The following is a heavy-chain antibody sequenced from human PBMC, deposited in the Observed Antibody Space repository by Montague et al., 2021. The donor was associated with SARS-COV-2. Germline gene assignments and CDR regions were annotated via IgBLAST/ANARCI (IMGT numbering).Heavy chain of an antibody. V-gene: IGHV4-59*08. J-gene: IGHJ4*02. Sequence: SETLSLTCTVTGGFINDNYHWSWMRQSPGKGLEWIGLNRYSDFSPSLWGRVTISVDPYRNQFSLKLTSVTAADTAVYYCAAYSVGLGGRGYWGQGTLVTVSS. CDR2: NRYS. D-gene: IGHD3-16*01. CDR1: GGFINDNYH. CDR3: AAYSVGLGGRGY.